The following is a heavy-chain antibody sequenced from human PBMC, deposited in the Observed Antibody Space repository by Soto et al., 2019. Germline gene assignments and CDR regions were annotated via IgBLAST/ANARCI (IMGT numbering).Heavy chain of an antibody. Sequence: GGSLRLSCAASGFTFSSYGMHWVRQAPGKGLEWVAVIWYDGSNKYYADSVKGRFTISRDNSKNTLYLQMNSLRAEDTAVYYCAREKGYGDYGPYMDVWGKGTTVTVSS. J-gene: IGHJ6*03. CDR1: GFTFSSYG. CDR3: AREKGYGDYGPYMDV. CDR2: IWYDGSNK. D-gene: IGHD4-17*01. V-gene: IGHV3-33*01.